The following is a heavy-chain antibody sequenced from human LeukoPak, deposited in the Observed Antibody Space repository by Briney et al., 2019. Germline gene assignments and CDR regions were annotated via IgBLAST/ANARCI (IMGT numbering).Heavy chain of an antibody. CDR1: VGTFSSYA. Sequence: SVKVSCKASVGTFSSYAISWVRQAPGQGLEWMGRIIPILGIANYAQKFQGRVTITADKSTSTAYMELSSLRSEDTAVYYCARESLVSGSPNYYYYGMDVWGQGTTATVSS. CDR3: ARESLVSGSPNYYYYGMDV. CDR2: IIPILGIA. D-gene: IGHD3-10*01. V-gene: IGHV1-69*04. J-gene: IGHJ6*02.